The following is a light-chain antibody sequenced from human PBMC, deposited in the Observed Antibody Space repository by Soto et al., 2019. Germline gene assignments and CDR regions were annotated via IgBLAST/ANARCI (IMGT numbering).Light chain of an antibody. J-gene: IGKJ1*01. CDR2: GAS. CDR1: QSVSSSY. V-gene: IGKV3-20*01. CDR3: QQYCSSPWT. Sequence: EIVLTPSPCTMSLSPGERATLSCRASQSVSSSYLAWYQQKPGQAPRLLIYGASSRATGIPDRFSGSGSGTDFTLTISRLEPEDFAVYYCQQYCSSPWTFGQGTQVEIK.